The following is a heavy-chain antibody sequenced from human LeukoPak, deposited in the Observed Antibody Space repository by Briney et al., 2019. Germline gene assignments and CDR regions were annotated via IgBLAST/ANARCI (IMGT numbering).Heavy chain of an antibody. CDR3: ARERVGATHFDY. J-gene: IGHJ4*02. CDR2: INHSGST. Sequence: SETLSLTCAVYGGSFSGYYWSWIRQPPGKGLEWIGEINHSGSTNYNPSLKSRVTISVDTSKNQFSLKLSSVTAADTAVYYCARERVGATHFDYWGQGTLVTVSS. V-gene: IGHV4-34*01. D-gene: IGHD1-26*01. CDR1: GGSFSGYY.